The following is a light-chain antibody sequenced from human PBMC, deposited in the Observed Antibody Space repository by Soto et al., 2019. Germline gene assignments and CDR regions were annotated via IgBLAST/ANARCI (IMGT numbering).Light chain of an antibody. J-gene: IGKJ1*01. Sequence: DIQMTQSPSTLSASVGDRVTITCRASQSISSWLAWYQQKPGKAPKLLIYKASSLESGVPSRFGGSGSGTEFTLTIISLQPDDFATYYCQQYNSYSWTFGQGTKVEIK. V-gene: IGKV1-5*03. CDR2: KAS. CDR3: QQYNSYSWT. CDR1: QSISSW.